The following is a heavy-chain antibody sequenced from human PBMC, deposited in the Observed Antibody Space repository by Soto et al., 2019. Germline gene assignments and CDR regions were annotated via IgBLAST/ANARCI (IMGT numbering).Heavy chain of an antibody. J-gene: IGHJ5*02. CDR3: ARDQGTAIVTFWFDP. CDR2: IIPIFGTA. Sequence: ASVKVSCKASGGTFSSYAISWVRQAPGQGLEWMGGIIPIFGTANYAQKFQGRVTITADKSTSTAYMELSSLRSEDTAVYYCARDQGTAIVTFWFDPWGQGTLVTVSS. CDR1: GGTFSSYA. D-gene: IGHD5-18*01. V-gene: IGHV1-69*06.